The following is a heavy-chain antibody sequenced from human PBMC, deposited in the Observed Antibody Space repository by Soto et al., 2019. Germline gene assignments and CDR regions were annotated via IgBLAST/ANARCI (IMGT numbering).Heavy chain of an antibody. Sequence: ASVKVSCKASGYTFTSHDIHWLRQASGQGLEWMGSINPYSGNTAFAPKFQDRIAMTRDTSITTAYMELNSLSSGDTAVYFCSGLSSMDVWGQGTTVTVSS. CDR2: INPYSGNT. D-gene: IGHD6-6*01. V-gene: IGHV1-8*01. CDR3: SGLSSMDV. CDR1: GYTFTSHD. J-gene: IGHJ6*02.